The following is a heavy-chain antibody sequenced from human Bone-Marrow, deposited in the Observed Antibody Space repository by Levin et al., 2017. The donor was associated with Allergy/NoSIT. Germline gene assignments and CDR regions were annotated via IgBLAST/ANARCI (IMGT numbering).Heavy chain of an antibody. V-gene: IGHV3-48*03. CDR1: GFTFSSYE. Sequence: LSLTCAASGFTFSSYEMNWVRQAPGKGLEWVSYISSSGSTIYYADSVKGRFTISRDNAKNSLYLQMNSLRAEDTAVYYCARVILPDFWSGYYDYWGQGTLVTVSS. J-gene: IGHJ4*02. CDR2: ISSSGSTI. D-gene: IGHD3-3*01. CDR3: ARVILPDFWSGYYDY.